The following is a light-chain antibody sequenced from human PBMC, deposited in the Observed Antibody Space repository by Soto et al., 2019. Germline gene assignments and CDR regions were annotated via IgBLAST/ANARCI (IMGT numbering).Light chain of an antibody. Sequence: DIQMTQSPSSLSASVGDTVTITCRASQHITNDCAWYQQKAGRAPKCLILLASRLQTGVPSRFSGSGSGTEFNLTISSLQPEDFANYFCLHHNGYPPVFGQGTKVEIK. V-gene: IGKV1-17*01. CDR2: LAS. CDR1: QHITND. CDR3: LHHNGYPPV. J-gene: IGKJ2*01.